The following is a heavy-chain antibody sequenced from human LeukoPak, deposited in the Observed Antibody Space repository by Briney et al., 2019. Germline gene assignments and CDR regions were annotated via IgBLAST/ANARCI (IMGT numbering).Heavy chain of an antibody. CDR1: GYTFTNYN. V-gene: IGHV1-18*01. Sequence: ASEKVSCKPSGYTFTNYNLAWVRQAPGEGLEWMGWISPYNGDTNYAPKFQGRVTLTTDTSTSTGYMELRNLRSDDTAVYYCAREAADHLDYWGQGTLVTVSS. CDR3: AREAADHLDY. J-gene: IGHJ4*02. CDR2: ISPYNGDT.